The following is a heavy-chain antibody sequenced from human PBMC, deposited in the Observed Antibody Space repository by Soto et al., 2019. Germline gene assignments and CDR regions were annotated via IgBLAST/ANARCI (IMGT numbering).Heavy chain of an antibody. CDR2: IYKSATT. CDR3: ARGRYCLTGRCFPNWFDS. CDR1: GDSISNLDYF. V-gene: IGHV4-30-4*01. Sequence: SEPLSLPYSVSGDSISNLDYFWAWIRQPPGQALEYIGYIYKSATTYYNPSFESRVAISVDTSKSQFSLNVTSVTAADTAVYFCARGRYCLTGRCFPNWFDSWGQGALVTVSS. J-gene: IGHJ5*01. D-gene: IGHD7-27*01.